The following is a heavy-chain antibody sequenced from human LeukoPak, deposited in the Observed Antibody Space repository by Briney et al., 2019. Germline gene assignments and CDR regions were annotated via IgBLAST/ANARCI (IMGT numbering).Heavy chain of an antibody. CDR2: ISWNSGSI. V-gene: IGHV3-9*01. J-gene: IGHJ4*02. CDR3: ASWYSSSWYSNYHFDY. D-gene: IGHD6-13*01. Sequence: PGRSLRLSCAASGFTFDDYAMHWVRQAPGKGLEWVSGISWNSGSIGYADSVKGRLTISRDNAKNSLYLQMNSLRAEDTALYYCASWYSSSWYSNYHFDYWGQGTLVTVSS. CDR1: GFTFDDYA.